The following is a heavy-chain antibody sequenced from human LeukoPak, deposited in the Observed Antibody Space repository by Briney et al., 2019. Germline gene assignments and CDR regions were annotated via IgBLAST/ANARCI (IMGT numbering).Heavy chain of an antibody. D-gene: IGHD5-12*01. V-gene: IGHV4-34*01. Sequence: SETLSLTCAVYGGSFSGYYWSWIRQHPGKGLEWIGEINHSGSTNYTPSLKSRVTISVYTSKNQFSLKLSSVTAADTAVYYCAIGGVVATIYWYFDLWGRGTLVTVSS. CDR3: AIGGVVATIYWYFDL. CDR1: GGSFSGYY. J-gene: IGHJ2*01. CDR2: INHSGST.